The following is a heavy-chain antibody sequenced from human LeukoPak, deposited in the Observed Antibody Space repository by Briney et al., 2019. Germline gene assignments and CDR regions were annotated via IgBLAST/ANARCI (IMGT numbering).Heavy chain of an antibody. CDR3: ARDPIDGYYHFDF. J-gene: IGHJ4*02. Sequence: ASVKVSCKASGYTFTSYGISWVRQAPGQGLEWMGWINANNDDTKYARKFQGRVTMTRDTSISTGYMELNSLISDDTAVYYCARDPIDGYYHFDFWGQGTLVTVAS. CDR2: INANNDDT. V-gene: IGHV1-18*01. CDR1: GYTFTSYG. D-gene: IGHD1-26*01.